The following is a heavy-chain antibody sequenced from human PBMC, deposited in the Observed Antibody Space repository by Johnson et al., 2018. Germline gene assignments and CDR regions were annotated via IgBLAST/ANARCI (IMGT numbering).Heavy chain of an antibody. CDR3: AKDSSDYGEYGNFFDS. Sequence: GQSGRSLRLSCAASGFTFSLYGIHWVRQAPGKGLEWVAVIRSDGPYKSYADSVTGRFTISRDSSKNTRYLQKNTLRPEDSAVYYCAKDSSDYGEYGNFFDSWGQGTLVTVSS. CDR2: IRSDGPYK. V-gene: IGHV3-33*06. D-gene: IGHD4-17*01. CDR1: GFTFSLYG. J-gene: IGHJ5*01.